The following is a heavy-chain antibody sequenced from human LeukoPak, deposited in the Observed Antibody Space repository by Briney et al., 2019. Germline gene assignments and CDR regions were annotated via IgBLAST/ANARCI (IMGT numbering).Heavy chain of an antibody. CDR3: ARDDYDGNGVDY. CDR1: GFTFSTYI. Sequence: GGSLRLSCAASGFTFSTYIMNWVRQAPGKGLQWVSSITSSSSYIYYADSVKGRFTMSRDNAKNSLYLQMNSLRAEDTAVYFCARDDYDGNGVDYWGQGTLVTVSS. V-gene: IGHV3-21*06. J-gene: IGHJ4*02. D-gene: IGHD4-23*01. CDR2: ITSSSSYI.